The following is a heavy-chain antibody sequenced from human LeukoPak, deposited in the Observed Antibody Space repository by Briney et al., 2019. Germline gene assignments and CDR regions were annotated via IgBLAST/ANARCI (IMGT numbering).Heavy chain of an antibody. Sequence: SETLSLTCAVYGGSFSGYYWSWIRQPPGKRLEWIGEINHSGSTNYNPSLKSRVTISVDTSKNQFSLKLSSVTAADTAVYYCARIEYSGPLDYWGQGTLVTVSS. CDR3: ARIEYSGPLDY. V-gene: IGHV4-34*01. J-gene: IGHJ4*02. CDR1: GGSFSGYY. CDR2: INHSGST. D-gene: IGHD1-26*01.